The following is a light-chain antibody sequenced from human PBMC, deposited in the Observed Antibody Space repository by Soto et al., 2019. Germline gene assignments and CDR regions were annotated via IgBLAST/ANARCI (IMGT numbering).Light chain of an antibody. CDR3: NSYTSNSTYV. Sequence: QSALTQPASVSGSPGQSITISCTGTSSDVGGFNYVSWYQQHPGKAPKLMIYDVTNRPSGVSYRYSSSKSVNTASLTISGLQAEDEVDNYCNSYTSNSTYVFGTETKVTVL. J-gene: IGLJ1*01. CDR2: DVT. CDR1: SSDVGGFNY. V-gene: IGLV2-14*03.